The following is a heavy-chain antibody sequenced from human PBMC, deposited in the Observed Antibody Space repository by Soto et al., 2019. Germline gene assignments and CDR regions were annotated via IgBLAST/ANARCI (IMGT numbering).Heavy chain of an antibody. D-gene: IGHD3-3*01. CDR3: ARGQYYDFWSGYRLNWFDP. CDR1: GYTFTSYG. Sequence: ASVKVSCKASGYTFTSYGISWVRQAPGQGLEWMGWISAYNANTNYAQKLQGRVTMTTDTSTSTAYMELRSLRSDATAVYYCARGQYYDFWSGYRLNWFDPWGQGTLVTVSS. J-gene: IGHJ5*02. CDR2: ISAYNANT. V-gene: IGHV1-18*01.